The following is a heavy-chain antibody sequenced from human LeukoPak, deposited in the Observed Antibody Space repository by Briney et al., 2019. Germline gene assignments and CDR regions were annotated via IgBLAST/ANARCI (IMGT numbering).Heavy chain of an antibody. Sequence: GGSLRLSCAASGFTFSSYWMNWARQAPGKGLEWVASINHNGNVNYYVDSVKGRFTISRDNAKNSLYLQMNSLRAEDTAVYYCARDQYDSSGYYSPKMDYWGQGTLVTVSS. D-gene: IGHD3-22*01. CDR3: ARDQYDSSGYYSPKMDY. CDR2: INHNGNVN. CDR1: GFTFSSYW. J-gene: IGHJ4*02. V-gene: IGHV3-7*01.